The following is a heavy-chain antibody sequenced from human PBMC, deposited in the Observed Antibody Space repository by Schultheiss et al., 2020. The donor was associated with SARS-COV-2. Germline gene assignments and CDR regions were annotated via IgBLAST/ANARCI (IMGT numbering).Heavy chain of an antibody. V-gene: IGHV2-5*02. CDR1: GFSLSTSGVG. J-gene: IGHJ5*02. D-gene: IGHD2-15*01. CDR2: IYWDDDK. CDR3: AHVVVAATVFWFDP. Sequence: SGPTLVKPTQTLTLTCTFSGFSLSTSGVGVGWIRQPPGKALEWLALIYWDDDKRYSPSLKSRLTITKDTSKNQVVLTMTNMDPVDTATYYCAHVVVAATVFWFDPWGQGTLVTGSS.